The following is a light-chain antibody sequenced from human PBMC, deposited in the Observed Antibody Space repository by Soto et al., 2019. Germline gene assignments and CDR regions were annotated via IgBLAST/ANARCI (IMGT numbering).Light chain of an antibody. CDR2: GAS. CDR1: QSVSSK. CDR3: QQYNNWPPLT. J-gene: IGKJ4*01. V-gene: IGKV3-15*01. Sequence: EIVMTQSPATLSVSPGEGATLSCRASQSVSSKLAWYQQKPGQAPRLLIYGASTRATGIPARFSGSGSGTEFTLIISSLQSEDFAVYYCQQYNNWPPLTFGGGTKVDIK.